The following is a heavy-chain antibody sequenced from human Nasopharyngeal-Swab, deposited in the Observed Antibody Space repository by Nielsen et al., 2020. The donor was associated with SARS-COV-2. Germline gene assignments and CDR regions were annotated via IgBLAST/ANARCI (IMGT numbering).Heavy chain of an antibody. CDR1: GGSISSSSYY. D-gene: IGHD3-10*01. CDR3: ARTGTDGLWFGALTEAFDH. V-gene: IGHV4-39*01. J-gene: IGHJ4*02. CDR2: IYYSGST. Sequence: SETLSLTCTVSGGSISSSSYYWGWIRQPPGKGLEWIGSIYYSGSTYYNPSLKSRVTISVDTSKNQFSLKLSSVTAADTAVYYCARTGTDGLWFGALTEAFDHWGQGTLVTVSS.